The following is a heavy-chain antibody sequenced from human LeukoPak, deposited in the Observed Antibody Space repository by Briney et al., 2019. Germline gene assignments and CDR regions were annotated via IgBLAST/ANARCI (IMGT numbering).Heavy chain of an antibody. CDR2: IYNSGTT. CDR3: ARGARGYSYG. Sequence: PSETLSLTCNVSGGSVSSGSYYWGWIRQPPGKGLEWIGYIYNSGTTNYNPSLKSRVTISVDSSKNQFSLKLTSVTAADTAVYYCARGARGYSYGWGQGTLVTVSS. J-gene: IGHJ4*01. V-gene: IGHV4-61*01. CDR1: GGSVSSGSYY. D-gene: IGHD5-18*01.